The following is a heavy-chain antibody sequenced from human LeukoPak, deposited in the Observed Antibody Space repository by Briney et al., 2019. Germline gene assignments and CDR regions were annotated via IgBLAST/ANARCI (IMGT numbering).Heavy chain of an antibody. CDR2: INHSGST. J-gene: IGHJ5*02. CDR3: ASCSDGGSYSRNWFDP. CDR1: GGSFSGYY. V-gene: IGHV4-34*01. D-gene: IGHD2-15*01. Sequence: SETLSLTCAVYGGSFSGYYWSWIRQPPGKGLEWIGEINHSGSTNYNPSLKSRVTISVDTSKNQFSLKLSSVTAADTAVYYCASCSDGGSYSRNWFDPWGQGTLVTVSS.